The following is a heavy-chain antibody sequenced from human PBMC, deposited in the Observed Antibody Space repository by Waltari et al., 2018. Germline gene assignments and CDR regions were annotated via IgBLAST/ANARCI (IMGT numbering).Heavy chain of an antibody. CDR3: AKDIPYCTNGVCYHDAFDI. V-gene: IGHV3-9*01. Sequence: EVQLVESGGGLVQPGRSLRLSCAASGFTFDDYAMHWVRQAPGKGLEWVSGISWNSGSIDYADSVKGRFTISRDNAKNSLYLQMNSLRAEDTALYYCAKDIPYCTNGVCYHDAFDIWGQGTMVTVSS. D-gene: IGHD2-8*01. CDR2: ISWNSGSI. CDR1: GFTFDDYA. J-gene: IGHJ3*02.